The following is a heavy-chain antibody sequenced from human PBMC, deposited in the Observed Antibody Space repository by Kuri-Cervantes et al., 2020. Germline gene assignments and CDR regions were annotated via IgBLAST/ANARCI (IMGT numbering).Heavy chain of an antibody. V-gene: IGHV4-34*01. D-gene: IGHD3-3*01. J-gene: IGHJ5*02. CDR2: INHSGST. Sequence: SETLSLTCTVSGGSISSYYWSWIRQPPGKGLEWIGEINHSGSTNFNPSLKNRVTISVDTSKNQFSLKLSSVTAADTAVYYCARRVLQEFLEWLLWDNWFDPWGQGTLVTVSS. CDR1: GGSISSYY. CDR3: ARRVLQEFLEWLLWDNWFDP.